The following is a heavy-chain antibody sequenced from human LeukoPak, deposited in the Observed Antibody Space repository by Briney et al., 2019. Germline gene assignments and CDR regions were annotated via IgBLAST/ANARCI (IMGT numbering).Heavy chain of an antibody. CDR1: GFTFSSYT. Sequence: GGSLRLSCTVSGFTFSSYTMSWVRQAPGKGLEWVSVINSGTDTYYTDSVKGRFTISRDNSKNTLYLQMNSLRAEDTAVYYCAKGPYCGGDCYSGEDYWGQGTLVTVSS. CDR2: INSGTDT. CDR3: AKGPYCGGDCYSGEDY. V-gene: IGHV3-23*01. J-gene: IGHJ4*02. D-gene: IGHD2-21*01.